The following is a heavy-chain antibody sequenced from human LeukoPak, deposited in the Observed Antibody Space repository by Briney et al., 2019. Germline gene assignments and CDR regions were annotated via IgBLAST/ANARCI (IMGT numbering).Heavy chain of an antibody. CDR2: INANTGST. V-gene: IGHV1-18*01. J-gene: IGHJ5*01. CDR3: ARDAFQGSSWSNWFDS. CDR1: GYTFTSYG. Sequence: GASVKVSCKASGYTFTSYGISWVRQAPGQGLQWLGWINANTGSTNYAQIFQGRVTMTTDTSTSTAYLELTSLTSDDTAIYYCARDAFQGSSWSNWFDSWGQGTLVIVSS. D-gene: IGHD6-13*01.